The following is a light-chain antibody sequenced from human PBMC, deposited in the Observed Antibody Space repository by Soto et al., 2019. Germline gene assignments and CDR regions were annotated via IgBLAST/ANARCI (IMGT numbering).Light chain of an antibody. CDR1: QVISTS. CDR3: QQYYRYPWM. J-gene: IGKJ1*01. CDR2: AAS. V-gene: IGKV1-9*01. Sequence: TQSPATLSVSPSIGESVTITCRASQVISTSLAWYQVKPGKAPKLLIYAASTLESGVPSRFSATVSGTEFTLTISDMQPDDFATYYCQQYYRYPWMFGQGTKVDIK.